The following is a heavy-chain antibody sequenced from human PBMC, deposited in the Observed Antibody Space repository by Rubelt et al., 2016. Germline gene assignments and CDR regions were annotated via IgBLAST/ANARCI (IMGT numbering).Heavy chain of an antibody. D-gene: IGHD1-26*01. J-gene: IGHJ4*02. V-gene: IGHV4-39*01. CDR3: VRTGRVGRVVDY. CDR2: IYYSGST. CDR1: GGSISSSSYY. Sequence: QLQLQESGPGLVKPSETLSLTCTVSGGSISSSSYYWGWIRQPPGKGLEWIGSIYYSGSTYYNPSLKSRVTISVDTSKNQFALKLSPVTAADTAVYYCVRTGRVGRVVDYWGQGTLVTVSS.